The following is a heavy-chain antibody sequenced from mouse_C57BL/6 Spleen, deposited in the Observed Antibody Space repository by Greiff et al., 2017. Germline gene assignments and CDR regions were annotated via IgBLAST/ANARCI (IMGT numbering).Heavy chain of an antibody. J-gene: IGHJ2*01. D-gene: IGHD2-4*01. CDR2: IDPSDSYT. V-gene: IGHV1-69*01. CDR1: GYTFTSYW. CDR3: ARKGLTPDY. Sequence: QVQLQQPGAELVMPGASVKLSCKASGYTFTSYWMHWVKQRPGQGLEWIGEIDPSDSYTNYNQKFKGKSTLTVDKSSSTAYMQLSSLTSEDSAVYYCARKGLTPDYWGQGTTLTVSS.